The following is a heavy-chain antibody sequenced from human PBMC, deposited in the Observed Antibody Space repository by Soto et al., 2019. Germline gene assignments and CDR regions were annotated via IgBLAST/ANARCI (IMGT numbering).Heavy chain of an antibody. J-gene: IGHJ6*03. V-gene: IGHV4-59*01. CDR1: GGSISSYY. CDR3: AREIAGYCSSTSCWGQIYYYMDV. D-gene: IGHD2-2*01. Sequence: QVQLQESGPGLVKPSETLSLTCTVSGGSISSYYWSWIRQPPGKGLEWIGYIYYSGSTNYNPSLKSRVTISVDTSKNQFSLKLSSVTAADTAVYYCAREIAGYCSSTSCWGQIYYYMDVWGKGTTVTVSS. CDR2: IYYSGST.